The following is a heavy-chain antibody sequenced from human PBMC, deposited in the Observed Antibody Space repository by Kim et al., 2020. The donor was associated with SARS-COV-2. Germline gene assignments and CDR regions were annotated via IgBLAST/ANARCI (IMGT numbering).Heavy chain of an antibody. J-gene: IGHJ4*02. Sequence: GGSLRLSCAASGFTVSSNYMSWVRQAPGKGLEWVSVIYSGGSTYYADSVKGRFTISRDNSKNTLYLQMNSLRAEDTAVYYCARENCSSTSCYYGYWGQGTLVTVSS. CDR1: GFTVSSNY. CDR3: ARENCSSTSCYYGY. D-gene: IGHD2-2*01. V-gene: IGHV3-53*01. CDR2: IYSGGST.